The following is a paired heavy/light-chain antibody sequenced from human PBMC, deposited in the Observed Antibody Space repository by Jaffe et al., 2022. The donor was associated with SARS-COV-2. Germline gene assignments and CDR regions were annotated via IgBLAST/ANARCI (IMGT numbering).Light chain of an antibody. V-gene: IGLV7-46*01. CDR2: DTT. Sequence: QAVVTQEPSLTVSPGGTVTLTCASSTGSVTSGHYPYWFQQRPGQAPRTLIYDTTDKHSWTPARFSGSLLGGQAVLTLSGARPEDEAEYYCFLYYGGSRSFGGGTKLTVL. CDR1: TGSVTSGHY. J-gene: IGLJ3*02. CDR3: FLYYGGSRS.
Heavy chain of an antibody. CDR1: GFTFNGNA. J-gene: IGHJ4*02. CDR3: QGQGSLSY. CDR2: IRGGGET. Sequence: EVQLLESGGGLVQPGGSLRLSCVTSGFTFNGNALTWVRQAPGKGLEWVSDIRGGGETYYAESVKGRFTISRDNSRSTVYLQMNSLRVEDTAVYYCQGQGSLSYWGQGALVTVYS. D-gene: IGHD6-19*01. V-gene: IGHV3-23*01.